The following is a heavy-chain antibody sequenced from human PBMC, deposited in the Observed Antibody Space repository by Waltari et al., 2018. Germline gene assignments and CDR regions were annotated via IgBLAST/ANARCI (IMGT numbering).Heavy chain of an antibody. CDR1: GFSLSTSGVG. Sequence: QITLKESGPTLVKPTQTLTLTCTFSGFSLSTSGVGVGWIRQPPGKALEWLALIYWNDDKRYSPSLKSRRTITKDTSKNQVVLTMTNMDPVDTATYYCAHRLRVVGATYDDAFDIWGQGTMVTVSS. CDR2: IYWNDDK. CDR3: AHRLRVVGATYDDAFDI. J-gene: IGHJ3*02. V-gene: IGHV2-5*01. D-gene: IGHD1-26*01.